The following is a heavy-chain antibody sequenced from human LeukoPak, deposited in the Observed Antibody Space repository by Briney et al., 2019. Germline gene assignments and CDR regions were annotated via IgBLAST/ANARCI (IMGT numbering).Heavy chain of an antibody. Sequence: GGSLRLSCAASGFTFSSYGMHWVRQAPGKGLEWVAVIWYDGSNKYYADSVKGRFTISRDNSKNTLYLQMNSLRAEDTAVYYCARDRWILKGFDYWGQGTLVSVSS. CDR3: ARDRWILKGFDY. CDR2: IWYDGSNK. D-gene: IGHD5-18*01. V-gene: IGHV3-33*01. CDR1: GFTFSSYG. J-gene: IGHJ4*02.